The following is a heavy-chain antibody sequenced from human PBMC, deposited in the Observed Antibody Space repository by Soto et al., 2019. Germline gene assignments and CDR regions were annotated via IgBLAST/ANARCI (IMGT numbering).Heavy chain of an antibody. Sequence: QVQLVQSGAEVKKPGASVKVSCKASGYTFINYYIHWVRQAPGQGLEWMGVINPNGGSRVYAQKFQGRVTLTRDTSTSTXXXEXXXXXXXXXXXXXXXXXXXXXXXXXXXHYYLHIWGKGTTVTVSS. CDR3: XXXXXXXXXXXXXHYYLHI. V-gene: IGHV1-46*01. J-gene: IGHJ6*03. CDR1: GYTFINYY. CDR2: INPNGGSR.